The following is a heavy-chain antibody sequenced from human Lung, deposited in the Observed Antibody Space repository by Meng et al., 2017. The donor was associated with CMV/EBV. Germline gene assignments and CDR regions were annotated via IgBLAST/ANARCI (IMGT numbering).Heavy chain of an antibody. CDR1: GYTFSGYY. Sequence: ASXXVSXKASGYTFSGYYIHWVRQAPGQGLEWMGWINPKSGDTKYEQRFQGRVSVTRDTSITTAYMELSSLRSDDTAVYYCARDLLDYGGWFAPWGQGTLVTVSS. V-gene: IGHV1-2*02. CDR2: INPKSGDT. D-gene: IGHD4/OR15-4a*01. J-gene: IGHJ5*02. CDR3: ARDLLDYGGWFAP.